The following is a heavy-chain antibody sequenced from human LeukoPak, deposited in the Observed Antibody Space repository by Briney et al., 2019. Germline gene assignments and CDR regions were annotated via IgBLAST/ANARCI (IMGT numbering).Heavy chain of an antibody. CDR2: ISAYNGNT. D-gene: IGHD5-12*01. J-gene: IGHJ4*02. CDR1: GNTFTSYG. V-gene: IGHV1-18*01. Sequence: ASEKVSCKASGNTFTSYGISWVRQAPGQGLEWMGWISAYNGNTNYAQKLQGRVTMTTDTSTSTAYMELRSLRSDDTAVYYCARDRGYSGYDSRFDYWGQGTLVTVSS. CDR3: ARDRGYSGYDSRFDY.